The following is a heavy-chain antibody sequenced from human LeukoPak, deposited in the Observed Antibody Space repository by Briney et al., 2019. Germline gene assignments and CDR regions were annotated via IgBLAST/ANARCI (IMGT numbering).Heavy chain of an antibody. V-gene: IGHV3-7*03. CDR1: GFTFSNYW. CDR3: ARRNAMDV. J-gene: IGHJ6*02. Sequence: GGSLRLSCAASGFTFSNYWMTWVRQAPGKGLEWVANINRDGSERYYVDSVKGRFTISRDDAKSSLYLQMNSLRAEDTAVYHCARRNAMDVWGQGTTVIV. CDR2: INRDGSER.